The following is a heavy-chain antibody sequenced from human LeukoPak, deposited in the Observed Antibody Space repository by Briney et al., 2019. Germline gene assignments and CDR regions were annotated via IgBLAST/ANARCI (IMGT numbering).Heavy chain of an antibody. Sequence: GGSLRLSCAASGFTFSSYSMNWVRQAPGNGLEWVSSISSSSSYIYYADSVKGRFTISRDNAKNSLYLQMNSLRAEDTAVYYCARVRDSSGWPFDYWGQGTLVTVSS. CDR3: ARVRDSSGWPFDY. J-gene: IGHJ4*02. V-gene: IGHV3-21*01. CDR1: GFTFSSYS. D-gene: IGHD6-19*01. CDR2: ISSSSSYI.